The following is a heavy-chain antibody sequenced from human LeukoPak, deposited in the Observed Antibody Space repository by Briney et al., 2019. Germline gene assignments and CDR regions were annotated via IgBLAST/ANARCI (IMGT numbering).Heavy chain of an antibody. Sequence: TSETPSPTRTVPGGSPRSGLHYLGRLRHPPGKGVEWIGSIYYIGTTYYSPSLKSRVSISLDTSKDQFSLKLNSVTAADTAVYYSARQDLAVSGIDGGGQGSLVTV. CDR3: ARQDLAVSGIDG. CDR1: GGSPRSGLHY. D-gene: IGHD6-13*01. CDR2: IYYIGTT. V-gene: IGHV4-39*01. J-gene: IGHJ1*01.